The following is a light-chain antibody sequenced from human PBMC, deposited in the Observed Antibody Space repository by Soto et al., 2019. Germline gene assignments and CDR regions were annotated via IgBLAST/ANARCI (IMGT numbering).Light chain of an antibody. CDR3: HQYSTYSWT. Sequence: DIQMTQSPSTLSASVGDRVTITCLASQSISRWLAWYHQKPGKAPKLLIYKTSSLESGVPSRFSGSGAGTQFTLTISSLQPDDFATYFCHQYSTYSWTFGQGTKVDIK. CDR1: QSISRW. CDR2: KTS. V-gene: IGKV1-5*03. J-gene: IGKJ1*01.